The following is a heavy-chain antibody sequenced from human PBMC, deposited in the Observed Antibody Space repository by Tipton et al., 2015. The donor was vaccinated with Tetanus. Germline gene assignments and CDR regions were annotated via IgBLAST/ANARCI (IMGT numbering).Heavy chain of an antibody. V-gene: IGHV3-9*01. D-gene: IGHD3-10*01. CDR1: GFTFDDYA. CDR2: ISWNSGSI. J-gene: IGHJ6*02. CDR3: AKDLGHGSGSYYPTVYYYYGMDV. Sequence: SLRLSCAASGFTFDDYAMHWVRQAPGKGLEWVSGISWNSGSIGYADSVKGRFTISRDNAKNSLYLQMNSLRAEDTALYYCAKDLGHGSGSYYPTVYYYYGMDVWGQGTTVTVSS.